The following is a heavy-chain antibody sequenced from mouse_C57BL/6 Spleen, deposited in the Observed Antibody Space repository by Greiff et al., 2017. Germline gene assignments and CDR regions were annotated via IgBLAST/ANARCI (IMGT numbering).Heavy chain of an antibody. Sequence: VKLQQSGAELVKPGASVKISCKASGYAFSSYWMNWVKQRPGKGLEWIGQIYPGDGDTNYNGKFKGKATLTADKSSSTAYMQLSSLTSEDSAVYFCARGDDYDAWFAYWGQGTLVTVSA. CDR3: ARGDDYDAWFAY. D-gene: IGHD2-4*01. CDR2: IYPGDGDT. CDR1: GYAFSSYW. V-gene: IGHV1-80*01. J-gene: IGHJ3*01.